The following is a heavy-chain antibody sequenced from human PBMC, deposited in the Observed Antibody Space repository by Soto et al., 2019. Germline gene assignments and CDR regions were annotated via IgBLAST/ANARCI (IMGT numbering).Heavy chain of an antibody. V-gene: IGHV4-4*02. Sequence: QVQLQESGPGLVKPSGTLSLTCAVSGGSISSSNWWSWVRQPPGKGLEWIGEIYHSGSTNYNPSLKSRVTISVDKSKNQFSLKLSSVTAADTAVYYCASRYYDFWSGPTTSFDYWGQGTLVTVSS. J-gene: IGHJ4*02. CDR3: ASRYYDFWSGPTTSFDY. D-gene: IGHD3-3*01. CDR1: GGSISSSNW. CDR2: IYHSGST.